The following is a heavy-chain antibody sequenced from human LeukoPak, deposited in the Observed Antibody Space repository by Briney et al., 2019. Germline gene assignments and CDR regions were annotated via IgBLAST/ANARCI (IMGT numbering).Heavy chain of an antibody. CDR2: IYYSGST. CDR1: GGSISSSY. J-gene: IGHJ6*02. Sequence: SSETLSLTCTVSGGSISSSYWSWIRQPPGKGLEWIGYIYYSGSTKYKPSLESRVTISVDTSKNQFSLKLSSVTAADTAVYYCARVGDVWGQGITVTVSS. CDR3: ARVGDV. V-gene: IGHV4-59*01.